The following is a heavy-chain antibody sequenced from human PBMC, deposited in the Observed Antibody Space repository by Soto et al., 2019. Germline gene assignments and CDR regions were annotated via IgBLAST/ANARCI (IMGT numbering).Heavy chain of an antibody. D-gene: IGHD6-13*01. CDR1: GFTFNTFA. CDR2: ISGSGRSS. Sequence: DVQVLESGGGLVQPGGSLRLSCAASGFTFNTFAMNWVRQAPGKGLEWVSAISGSGRSSYYADSLKGRFTISRDNSKNMVYLQMDSLRVDDTAIYYCANDKDTSFRPAVGADFCGQGTLVTVSS. J-gene: IGHJ4*02. CDR3: ANDKDTSFRPAVGADF. V-gene: IGHV3-23*01.